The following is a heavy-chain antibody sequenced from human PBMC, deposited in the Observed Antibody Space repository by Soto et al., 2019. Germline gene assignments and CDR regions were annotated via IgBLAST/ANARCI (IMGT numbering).Heavy chain of an antibody. D-gene: IGHD2-8*01. CDR2: ISYDGSNK. V-gene: IGHV3-30*18. CDR1: GYTFTSYY. J-gene: IGHJ6*02. CDR3: AKDRRPRANDCTNGVCYRYYYNGMDV. Sequence: SCKASGYTFTSYYMHWVRQAPGKGLEWVAVISYDGSNKYYADSVKGRFTISRDNSKNTLYLQMNSLRAEDTAVYYCAKDRRPRANDCTNGVCYRYYYNGMDVWGQGTTVTVSS.